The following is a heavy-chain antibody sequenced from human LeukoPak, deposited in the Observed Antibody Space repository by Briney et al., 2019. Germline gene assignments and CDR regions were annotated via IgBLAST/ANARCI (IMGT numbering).Heavy chain of an antibody. D-gene: IGHD3-22*01. CDR1: GFTVSSNY. Sequence: GGSLRLSCAASGFTVSSNYMSWVRQAPGKGLEWVSAISGSGGSTYYADSVKGRFTISRDNSKNTLYLQMNSLRAEDTAVYYCAKHFQYYYDSSGYFGYWGQGTLVTVSS. CDR3: AKHFQYYYDSSGYFGY. J-gene: IGHJ4*02. V-gene: IGHV3-23*01. CDR2: ISGSGGST.